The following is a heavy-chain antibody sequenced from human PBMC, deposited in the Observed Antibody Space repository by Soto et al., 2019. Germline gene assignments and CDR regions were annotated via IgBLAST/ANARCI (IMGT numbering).Heavy chain of an antibody. V-gene: IGHV3-9*01. J-gene: IGHJ3*02. CDR3: AKDPMVRSDTHAFDI. CDR1: GFTFDDYA. D-gene: IGHD3-10*01. CDR2: ISWNSGSI. Sequence: EVQLVESGGGLVQPGRSLRLSCAASGFTFDDYAMHWVRQAPGKGLEWVSGISWNSGSIGYADSVKGRFTISRDNAKNYMYLQMNSLRAEDTALYYCAKDPMVRSDTHAFDIWGQGTMVTVSS.